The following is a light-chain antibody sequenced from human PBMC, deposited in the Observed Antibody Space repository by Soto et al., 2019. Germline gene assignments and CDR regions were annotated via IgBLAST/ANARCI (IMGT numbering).Light chain of an antibody. CDR2: GAS. Sequence: EIVLTQSPGTLSLSPGERATLSCRASQSVSSGYLAWYQQKPGQAPRLLIYGASSRATGIPDRFSGSGSGTDFTLTISRLEPEDFAVYYCQQYGSFFGPGTKVDIK. V-gene: IGKV3-20*01. CDR1: QSVSSGY. CDR3: QQYGSF. J-gene: IGKJ3*01.